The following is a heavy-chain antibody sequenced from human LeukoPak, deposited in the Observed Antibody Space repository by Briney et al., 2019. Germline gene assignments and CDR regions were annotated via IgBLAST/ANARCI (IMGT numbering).Heavy chain of an antibody. J-gene: IGHJ4*02. D-gene: IGHD4-11*01. CDR3: ARDGTSQGDYRDFDY. V-gene: IGHV1-46*01. CDR1: GYTFTSYY. CDR2: INPSGGST. Sequence: ASVKVSCKASGYTFTSYYMHWVRQAPGQGLEWMGIINPSGGSTSYAQKFQGRVTMTRDMSTSTAYMELSSLRSEDTAVYYCARDGTSQGDYRDFDYWGQGTLVTVSS.